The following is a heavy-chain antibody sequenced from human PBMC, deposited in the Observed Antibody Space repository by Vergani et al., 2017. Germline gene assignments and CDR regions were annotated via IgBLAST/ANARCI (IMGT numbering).Heavy chain of an antibody. CDR2: TWYDGNNK. CDR1: GFTFNQYG. D-gene: IGHD3-22*01. Sequence: QVQLVESGGGVVQPGRSLRLSCAASGFTFNQYGMHWVRQAPGKGLEWVAVTWYDGNNKQYADSVKGRFTISRDNSKSTMYLQMNSLRDEDTGVYYCAGRSAYYYGDWYFDLWGRGTLVTVSS. CDR3: AGRSAYYYGDWYFDL. J-gene: IGHJ2*01. V-gene: IGHV3-33*01.